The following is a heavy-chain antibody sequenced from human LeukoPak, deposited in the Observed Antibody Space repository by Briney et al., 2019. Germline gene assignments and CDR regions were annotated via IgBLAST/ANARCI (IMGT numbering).Heavy chain of an antibody. Sequence: GESLKISCKGSGYSFNTYWIGWVRQMPGKGLEWMGIIYPGDSDTRYSPSFQGQVTISADKSISTAYLQWSSLKASDTAMYYCASNVLLWFGAEYFQHWGQGTLVTVSS. V-gene: IGHV5-51*01. CDR1: GYSFNTYW. CDR2: IYPGDSDT. CDR3: ASNVLLWFGAEYFQH. D-gene: IGHD3-10*01. J-gene: IGHJ1*01.